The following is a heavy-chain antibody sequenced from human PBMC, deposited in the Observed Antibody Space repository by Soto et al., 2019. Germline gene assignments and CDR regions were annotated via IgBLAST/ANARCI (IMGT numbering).Heavy chain of an antibody. CDR1: GGTLSSYA. J-gene: IGHJ6*02. CDR2: TVPITLST. V-gene: IGHV1-69*01. D-gene: IGHD1-20*01. Sequence: QVQLVQSAAEVKKPGSSVRVSCKASGGTLSSYAISWVRQAPGQGLDWMGGTVPITLSTHYAQKFQGRVIITADEATNTVYMDLSSLRSEDTAVYYCARDRSGITGKTRNIYAMDVWGQGTTVTVSS. CDR3: ARDRSGITGKTRNIYAMDV.